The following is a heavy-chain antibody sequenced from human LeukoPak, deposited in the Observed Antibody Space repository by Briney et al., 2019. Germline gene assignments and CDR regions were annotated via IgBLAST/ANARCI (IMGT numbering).Heavy chain of an antibody. D-gene: IGHD6-13*01. V-gene: IGHV3-7*01. CDR3: ARVSSSWYAADY. Sequence: GGSLRLSCAASGFTFSSYWMGWVRQAPGKGLEWVANIKQDGSEKYYVDSVKGRLTISRDNAKNSLYLQMNSLRAEDTAVYYCARVSSSWYAADYWGQGTLVTVSS. J-gene: IGHJ4*02. CDR1: GFTFSSYW. CDR2: IKQDGSEK.